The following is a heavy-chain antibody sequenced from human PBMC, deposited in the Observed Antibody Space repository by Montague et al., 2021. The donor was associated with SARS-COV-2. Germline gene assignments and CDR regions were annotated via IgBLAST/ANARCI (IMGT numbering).Heavy chain of an antibody. V-gene: IGHV4-39*01. J-gene: IGHJ3*02. CDR1: GGSISSSSYY. D-gene: IGHD6-19*01. CDR3: ARQENSSGWFEPDAFDI. Sequence: SETLSLTCTVPGGSISSSSYYWGWIRQPPGKGLEWIGSIYYSGSTYYNPSLKSPVTISVDTSKYHFSLKLSSVTAADTAVYYCARQENSSGWFEPDAFDIWGQGTMVTVSS. CDR2: IYYSGST.